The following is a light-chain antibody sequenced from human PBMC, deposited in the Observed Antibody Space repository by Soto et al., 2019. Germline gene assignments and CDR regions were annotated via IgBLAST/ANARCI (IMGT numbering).Light chain of an antibody. CDR3: QVWDSSSDHVV. J-gene: IGLJ2*01. CDR2: YDS. V-gene: IGLV3-21*04. CDR1: NIGSKS. Sequence: SYELTQPPSVSVAPGKTARIPCGGNNIGSKSVHWYQQKPGQAPVLVIYYDSDRPSGIPERFSGSNSGNTATLTIRRVEAGDEADYYCQVWDSSSDHVVFGGGTKLTVL.